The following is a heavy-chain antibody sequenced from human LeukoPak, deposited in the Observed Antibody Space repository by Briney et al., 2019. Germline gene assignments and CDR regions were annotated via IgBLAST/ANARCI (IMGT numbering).Heavy chain of an antibody. CDR3: ARDAARPAVENDY. Sequence: PGGSLRLSCAASGFTFSSYAMHWVRQAPGKGLEWVAVISYDGSNKYYADSVKGRFTISRDNSKNTLYLQMNSLRAEDTAVYYCARDAARPAVENDYWGQGTLVTVSS. V-gene: IGHV3-30-3*01. CDR1: GFTFSSYA. J-gene: IGHJ4*02. CDR2: ISYDGSNK. D-gene: IGHD6-6*01.